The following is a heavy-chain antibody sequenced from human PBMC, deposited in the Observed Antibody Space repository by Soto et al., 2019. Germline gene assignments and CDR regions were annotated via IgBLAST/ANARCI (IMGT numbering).Heavy chain of an antibody. J-gene: IGHJ6*02. CDR1: GGTFGSYT. V-gene: IGHV1-69*06. CDR3: ARQKAMTPHFYSGMDV. CDR2: IIPMFGTA. Sequence: QVHLVQSGAEVKKPGSSVKVSCTASGGTFGSYTVTWVRQAPGQGLEWMGEIIPMFGTASYAQKFQGRVTRTADKSTTTAHMELSSLSSDDTAVYFWARQKAMTPHFYSGMDVWGQGTTVTVSS.